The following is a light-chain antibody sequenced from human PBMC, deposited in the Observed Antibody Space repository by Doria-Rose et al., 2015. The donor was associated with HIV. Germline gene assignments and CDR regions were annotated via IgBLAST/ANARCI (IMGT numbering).Light chain of an antibody. Sequence: TQSPGTLSLSPGARATLSCRASQRFSSTYLAWYQQKPGQAPSLLTYDGSTRATGIPDRFSASGSGTDFTLTINRLEPEDFALYYCHQYGTSWTFGQGTKVEI. J-gene: IGKJ1*01. CDR1: QRFSSTY. CDR3: HQYGTSWT. CDR2: DGS. V-gene: IGKV3-20*01.